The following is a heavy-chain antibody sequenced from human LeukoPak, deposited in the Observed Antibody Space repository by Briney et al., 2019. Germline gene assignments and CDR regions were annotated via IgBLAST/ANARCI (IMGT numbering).Heavy chain of an antibody. V-gene: IGHV3-48*01. D-gene: IGHD4-17*01. CDR2: ISRSSNTI. CDR3: ARRKIDYGDFDY. CDR1: GFIFSDYD. J-gene: IGHJ4*02. Sequence: GGSLGLSRTASGFIFSDYDMEWVRQAPGKGLEWISHISRSSNTIYYADSVKGRFTTSRDNAKNSLYLELNSLRAEDTSVYFCARRKIDYGDFDYWGQGTLVTVSS.